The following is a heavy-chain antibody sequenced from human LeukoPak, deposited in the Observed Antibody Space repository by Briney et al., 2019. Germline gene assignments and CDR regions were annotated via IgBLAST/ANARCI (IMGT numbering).Heavy chain of an antibody. D-gene: IGHD3-10*01. CDR3: ARRTWVYGSGSIGYFDY. CDR2: INHSGST. V-gene: IGHV4-34*01. Sequence: SETLSLTCAVYGGSYSGYYWSWIRQPPGKGLEWIGGINHSGSTNYNPSLKSRVTISVDTSKNQFSLKLSSVTAADTAVYYCARRTWVYGSGSIGYFDYWGQGTLVTVSS. J-gene: IGHJ4*02. CDR1: GGSYSGYY.